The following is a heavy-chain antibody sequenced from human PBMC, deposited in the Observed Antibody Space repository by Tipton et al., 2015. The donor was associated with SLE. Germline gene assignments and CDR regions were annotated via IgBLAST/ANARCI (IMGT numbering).Heavy chain of an antibody. CDR2: IYYSGGT. CDR3: AVEVYDYVWGSYFFDY. J-gene: IGHJ4*02. Sequence: TLSLTCTVSGGSISSGGYYWSWIRQHPGKGLEWIGYIYYSGGTYYNPSLKSRVTISVDTSKNQFSLKLSSVTAADTAVYYCAVEVYDYVWGSYFFDYWGQGTLVTVSS. CDR1: GGSISSGGYY. D-gene: IGHD3-16*01. V-gene: IGHV4-31*03.